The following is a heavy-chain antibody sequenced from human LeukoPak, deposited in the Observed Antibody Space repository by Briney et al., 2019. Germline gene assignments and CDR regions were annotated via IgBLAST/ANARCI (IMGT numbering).Heavy chain of an antibody. J-gene: IGHJ3*02. CDR2: INHSGST. CDR1: GGSFSGYY. Sequence: KPSETLSLTCAVYGGSFSGYYWSWIRQPPGKGLEWIGQINHSGSTNYNPSLKSRVTISVDTSKNQFSLKLSSVTAADTAVYYCARGKLRYRVDAFDIWGQGTMVTVSS. D-gene: IGHD3-9*01. V-gene: IGHV4-34*01. CDR3: ARGKLRYRVDAFDI.